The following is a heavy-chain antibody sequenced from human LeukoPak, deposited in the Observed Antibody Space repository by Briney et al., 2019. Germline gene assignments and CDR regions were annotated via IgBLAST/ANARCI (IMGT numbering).Heavy chain of an antibody. CDR1: GFTFSSYG. D-gene: IGHD2-15*01. CDR2: IWYDGSNK. J-gene: IGHJ6*02. CDR3: ARDRSYCSGGSCYYYGMDV. V-gene: IGHV3-33*01. Sequence: PGGSLRLSCAASGFTFSSYGMHWVRQAPGKGLEWVAVIWYDGSNKYYADSVKGRFTISRDNSKNTLYLQMNSLRAVDTAVYYCARDRSYCSGGSCYYYGMDVWGQGTTVTVSS.